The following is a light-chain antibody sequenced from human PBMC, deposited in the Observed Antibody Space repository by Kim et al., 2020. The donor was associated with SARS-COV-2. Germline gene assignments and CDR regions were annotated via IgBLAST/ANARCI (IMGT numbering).Light chain of an antibody. CDR2: SAS. CDR1: QSVSSSY. CDR3: QQYGSLIT. J-gene: IGKJ5*01. V-gene: IGKV3-20*01. Sequence: EIVLTQSPGTLSVSPGERATLSCTASQSVSSSYLAWYQHKPGQAPRLLMYSASSRATGIQDRFSGSGSGTDFTLTISRLEPEDFAVYYCQQYGSLITFGQGTRLEIK.